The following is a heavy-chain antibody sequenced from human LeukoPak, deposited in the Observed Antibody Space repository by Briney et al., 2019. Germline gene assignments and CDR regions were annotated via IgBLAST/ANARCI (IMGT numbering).Heavy chain of an antibody. Sequence: PSETLSLTCAVYGGSFSGYYWSWIRQPPGKGLEWIGEINHSGSTNYNPSLKSRVTISVDTSKNQFSLKLSSVTAADTAVYYCARHRAGMVRHNWGQGTLVTVSS. J-gene: IGHJ4*02. V-gene: IGHV4-34*01. D-gene: IGHD3-10*01. CDR1: GGSFSGYY. CDR3: ARHRAGMVRHN. CDR2: INHSGST.